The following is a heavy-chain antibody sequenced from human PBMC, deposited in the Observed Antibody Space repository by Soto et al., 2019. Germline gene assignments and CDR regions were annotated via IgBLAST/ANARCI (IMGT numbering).Heavy chain of an antibody. CDR1: GFTFSNYI. CDR2: ILDDGNNK. CDR3: ARDDEGGSYCDLGY. J-gene: IGHJ4*02. Sequence: QVQLAESGGGVVQSGRSLRLSCAASGFTFSNYIMHWVRQAPGKGLEWVAVILDDGNNKYYADSVKGRFTISRDNSKNTLDLQMNSLRTEDTAVYYCARDDEGGSYCDLGYWGQGTLGTVSS. D-gene: IGHD3-10*01. V-gene: IGHV3-30-3*01.